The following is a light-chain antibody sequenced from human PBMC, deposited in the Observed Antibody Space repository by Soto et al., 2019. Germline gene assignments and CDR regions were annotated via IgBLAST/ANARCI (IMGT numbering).Light chain of an antibody. Sequence: VIPYPQLSLSVAPGPPASISCRSTQSLLSRNGYTYVDWYLQKPGQSPQLLIYWGSNRASGVPDRFSGSGSGTDFTLRITRFEAEDVEVDHCMQSLLAPPTFGEGTKGE. CDR3: MQSLLAPPT. CDR2: WGS. CDR1: QSLLSRNGYTY. V-gene: IGKV2-28*01. J-gene: IGKJ4*02.